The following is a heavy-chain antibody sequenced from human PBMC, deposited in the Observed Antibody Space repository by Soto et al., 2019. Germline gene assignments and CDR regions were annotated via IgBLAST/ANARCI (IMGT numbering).Heavy chain of an antibody. CDR3: AILRITIFGVVINPPKPHYYYYGVDV. D-gene: IGHD3-3*01. CDR2: ISYDGSNK. CDR1: GFTFSSYG. V-gene: IGHV3-30*03. Sequence: GGSLRLSCAASGFTFSSYGMHWVRQAPGKGLEWVAVISYDGSNKYYADSVKGRFTISRDNSKNTLYLQMNSLRAEDTAVYYCAILRITIFGVVINPPKPHYYYYGVDVWGQGTTVTVSS. J-gene: IGHJ6*02.